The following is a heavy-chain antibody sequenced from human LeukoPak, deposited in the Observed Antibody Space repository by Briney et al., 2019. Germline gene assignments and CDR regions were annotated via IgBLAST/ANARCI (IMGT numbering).Heavy chain of an antibody. CDR2: IRSKANSYAT. CDR1: GFTFSGSA. D-gene: IGHD2-21*02. CDR3: TRLAMTDNLDV. Sequence: GSLRLSCAASGFTFSGSAMHWVRQASGKGLEWVGRIRSKANSYATAYAASVKGRFTISRDDSKNTAYLQMNSLKTEDTAVYYCTRLAMTDNLDVWGKGTTVTVSS. V-gene: IGHV3-73*01. J-gene: IGHJ6*04.